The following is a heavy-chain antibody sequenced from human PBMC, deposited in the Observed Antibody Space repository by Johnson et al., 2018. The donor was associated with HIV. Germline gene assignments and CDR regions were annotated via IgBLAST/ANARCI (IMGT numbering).Heavy chain of an antibody. CDR3: AREGHGAFDI. Sequence: QVQLVESGGGVVQPGRSLRLSCAASGFTFSSYGMHWVRQAPGKGLEWVAFIRYDGSNKYYADSVKGRFTISRDNYKNTLYLRMCSLRAEDMAVYYCAREGHGAFDIWGQGTMVTVSS. CDR1: GFTFSSYG. J-gene: IGHJ3*02. CDR2: IRYDGSNK. V-gene: IGHV3-30*02.